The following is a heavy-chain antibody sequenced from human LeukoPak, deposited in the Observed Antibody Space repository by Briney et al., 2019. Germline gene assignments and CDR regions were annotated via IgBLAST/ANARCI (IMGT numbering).Heavy chain of an antibody. V-gene: IGHV4-34*01. D-gene: IGHD4-11*01. J-gene: IGHJ3*02. CDR3: ARTYSLDAFDI. Sequence: KPPETLSLTCAVYGGSFSGYYWSWIRQPPGKGLEWIGEINHSGSTNYNPSLKSQVTISVDTSKNQFSLKLSSVTAADTAVYYCARTYSLDAFDIWGQGTMVTVSS. CDR2: INHSGST. CDR1: GGSFSGYY.